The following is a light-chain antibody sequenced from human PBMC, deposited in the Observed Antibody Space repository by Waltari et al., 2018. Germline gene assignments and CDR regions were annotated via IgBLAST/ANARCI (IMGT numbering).Light chain of an antibody. CDR2: GAS. CDR3: QRYNCRLWT. CDR1: QSVSSN. Sequence: EIVFTHSSATLSVSPAERATVSCRASQSVSSNLAWHQQKPGQAPRLLMYGASTRATGTPVRFSSSGSGTEFTLTISRLQSEYFAVYCYQRYNCRLWTFGQGTKVDIK. V-gene: IGKV3-15*01. J-gene: IGKJ1*01.